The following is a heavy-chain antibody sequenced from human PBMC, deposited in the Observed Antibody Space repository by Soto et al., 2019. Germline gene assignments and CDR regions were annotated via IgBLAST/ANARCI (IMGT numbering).Heavy chain of an antibody. J-gene: IGHJ6*01. Sequence: PVGSLRLSCASSVFTFSSYAMSWVRHSPGKGLEWVSAISGSGGSTYYADSVKGRFTISRDNSKNTLYLQMNSLRAEDTAVYYCAKDLVRGYYDSSGYYSYYYYYGMEVWGQGTTVNVSS. CDR3: AKDLVRGYYDSSGYYSYYYYYGMEV. V-gene: IGHV3-23*01. CDR2: ISGSGGST. D-gene: IGHD3-22*01. CDR1: VFTFSSYA.